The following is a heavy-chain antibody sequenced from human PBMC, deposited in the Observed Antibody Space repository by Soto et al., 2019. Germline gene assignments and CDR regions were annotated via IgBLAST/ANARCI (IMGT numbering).Heavy chain of an antibody. D-gene: IGHD3-3*01. J-gene: IGHJ5*02. Sequence: QVQLVQSGAEVKKPGASVTVSCKASGHTFTSYDIHWVRQATGQGLEWMGWMNPNNGNTGYAQKFQGKVTMTRDPSISTAYMEVSGLRYEGTAVYYRARAEGRSLGRGSWGQGNLVTVSP. CDR1: GHTFTSYD. V-gene: IGHV1-8*01. CDR2: MNPNNGNT. CDR3: ARAEGRSLGRGS.